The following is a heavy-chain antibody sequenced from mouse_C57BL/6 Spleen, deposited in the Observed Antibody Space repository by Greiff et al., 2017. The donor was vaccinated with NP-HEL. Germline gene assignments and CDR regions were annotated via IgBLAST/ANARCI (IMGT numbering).Heavy chain of an antibody. J-gene: IGHJ4*01. Sequence: QVQLKESGAELMKPGASVKLSCKATGYTFTGYWIEWVKQRPGHGLEWIGEILPGSGSTNYNEKFKGRATITADTSTNTSYMQLSSLTTDDSAIDYCARGDYYGPYAMDYWGQGTSVTVSS. CDR1: GYTFTGYW. D-gene: IGHD1-1*01. V-gene: IGHV1-9*01. CDR2: ILPGSGST. CDR3: ARGDYYGPYAMDY.